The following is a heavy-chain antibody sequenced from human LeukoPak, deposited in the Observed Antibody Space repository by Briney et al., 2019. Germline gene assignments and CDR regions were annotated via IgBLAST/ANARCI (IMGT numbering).Heavy chain of an antibody. CDR3: AKSPSTVTTESY. D-gene: IGHD4-17*01. J-gene: IGHJ4*02. Sequence: QPGRSLRPSSAASGFTFSSYGMHWVRQAPGKGLEWVAVISYDGSNKYYADSVKGRFTISRDNSKNTLYLKMNSLRAEDTAVYYCAKSPSTVTTESYWGQGTLVTVSS. V-gene: IGHV3-30*18. CDR2: ISYDGSNK. CDR1: GFTFSSYG.